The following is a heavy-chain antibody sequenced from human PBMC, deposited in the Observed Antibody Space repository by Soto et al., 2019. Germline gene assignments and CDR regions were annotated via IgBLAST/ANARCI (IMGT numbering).Heavy chain of an antibody. D-gene: IGHD5-12*01. V-gene: IGHV1-18*01. CDR2: ISTYNGNT. CDR3: ARDPGYSTILHQAFDS. Sequence: QVQLVQSGAEVKKPGASVKVSCKASGYTFTRYGISWVRQAPGQGPEWMGRISTYNGNTNYVQRLQGRVTMTTDTSTNTAYMELRSLRYDDTAVYFCARDPGYSTILHQAFDSWGQGTMVTVSS. CDR1: GYTFTRYG. J-gene: IGHJ3*02.